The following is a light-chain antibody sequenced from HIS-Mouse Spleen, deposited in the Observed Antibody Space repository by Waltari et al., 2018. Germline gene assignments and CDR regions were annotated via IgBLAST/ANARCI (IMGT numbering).Light chain of an antibody. CDR2: EGS. V-gene: IGLV2-23*03. Sequence: QSALTQPASVSGSPGQSITISCTGTSSDVGRYNLVSWYQQPPGKAPKLMIYEGSKRPSGVSNRFSGSKSGNTASLTISGLQAEDEADYYCCSYAGSSTFEVFGGGTKLTVL. J-gene: IGLJ2*01. CDR1: SSDVGRYNL. CDR3: CSYAGSSTFEV.